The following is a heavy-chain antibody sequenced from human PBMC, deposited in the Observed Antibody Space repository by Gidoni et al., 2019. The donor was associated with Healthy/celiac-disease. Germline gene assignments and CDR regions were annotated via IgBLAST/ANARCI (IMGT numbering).Heavy chain of an antibody. J-gene: IGHJ4*02. CDR1: GFTFSSYA. CDR2: ISGSGGST. Sequence: EVQLLEAGGGLVQPGGSLRLSCAASGFTFSSYAMSWVRQAPGKGLEWVSAISGSGGSTYYADSVKGRFTISRDNSKNTLYLQMNSLRAEDTAVYYCAKDHRLLWFGELFAVPHPENTYFDYWGQGTLVTVSS. CDR3: AKDHRLLWFGELFAVPHPENTYFDY. V-gene: IGHV3-23*01. D-gene: IGHD3-10*01.